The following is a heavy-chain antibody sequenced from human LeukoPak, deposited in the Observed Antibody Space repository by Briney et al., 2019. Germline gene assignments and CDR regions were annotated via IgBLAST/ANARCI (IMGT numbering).Heavy chain of an antibody. J-gene: IGHJ4*02. Sequence: AGGTLRLSCAASGFTFSSYGMHWVRQAPGKGLEWVSYISSSGSTIYYADSVKGRFTISRDNAKNSLYLQMNSLRAEDTAVYYCARDEWELYLDYWGQGTLVTVSS. D-gene: IGHD1-26*01. CDR2: ISSSGSTI. CDR1: GFTFSSYG. CDR3: ARDEWELYLDY. V-gene: IGHV3-48*04.